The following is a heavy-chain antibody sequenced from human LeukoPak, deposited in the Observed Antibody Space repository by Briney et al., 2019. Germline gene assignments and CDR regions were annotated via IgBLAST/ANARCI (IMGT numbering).Heavy chain of an antibody. V-gene: IGHV4-59*04. J-gene: IGHJ5*02. CDR3: ARLYYYDSSGNYGYNWFDP. CDR1: GGSISSYY. Sequence: SETLSLTCTVSGGSISSYYWSWIRQPPGKGLQWIGSIYFSGNTYYNPSLESRVTILVDTSKNQFSLKLTSVTAADTAMYYCARLYYYDSSGNYGYNWFDPWGQGTLVTVSS. CDR2: IYFSGNT. D-gene: IGHD3-22*01.